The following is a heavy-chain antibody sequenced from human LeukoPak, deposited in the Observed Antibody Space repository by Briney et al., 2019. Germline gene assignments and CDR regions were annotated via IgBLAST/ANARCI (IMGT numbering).Heavy chain of an antibody. CDR2: INHDGSEK. D-gene: IGHD4-23*01. CDR3: ARDRDGKDC. V-gene: IGHV3-7*01. J-gene: IGHJ4*02. CDR1: GFTFSSYW. Sequence: GGSLRLSCAASGFTFSSYWMSWVRQAPGKGLEWVANINHDGSEKRYADSLKGRFTISRDNAKNSLYVQINSLRAEDTAVYYCARDRDGKDCWGQGTLVTVSS.